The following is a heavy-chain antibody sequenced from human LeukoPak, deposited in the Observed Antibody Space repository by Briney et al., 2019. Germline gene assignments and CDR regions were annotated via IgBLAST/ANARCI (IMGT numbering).Heavy chain of an antibody. CDR2: IYYSGST. Sequence: SETLSLTCTVSGGSISSGDYYWSWIRQPPGKGLEWIGYIYYSGSTYYNPSLKSRVTISVDTSKNQFSLKLSSVTAADTAVYYWARGPGRGHSYGRWFDPGGQGTLVTVSS. CDR3: ARGPGRGHSYGRWFDP. J-gene: IGHJ5*02. V-gene: IGHV4-30-4*08. CDR1: GGSISSGDYY. D-gene: IGHD5-18*01.